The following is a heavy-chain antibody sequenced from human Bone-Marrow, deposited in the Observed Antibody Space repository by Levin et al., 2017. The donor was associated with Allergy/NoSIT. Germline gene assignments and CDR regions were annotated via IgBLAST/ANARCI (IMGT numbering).Heavy chain of an antibody. Sequence: PSETLSLTCNVSGESISSYYWSWLRQAPGKGLEWIGHVSYLGTATYNPSLMSRVSISLDTSSNQFSLSLSSVTTADTALYYCARGPLGIPRDWGQGTLVAVSS. CDR3: ARGPLGIPRD. CDR2: VSYLGTA. V-gene: IGHV4-59*01. CDR1: GESISSYY. D-gene: IGHD1-14*01. J-gene: IGHJ4*02.